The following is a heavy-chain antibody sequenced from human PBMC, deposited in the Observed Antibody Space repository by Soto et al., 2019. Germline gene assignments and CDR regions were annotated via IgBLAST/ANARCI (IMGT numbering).Heavy chain of an antibody. Sequence: SETLSLTCTVSGGSISSSSYYWGWIRQPPGKGLEWIGSIYYSGSTYYNPSLKSRVTISVETSKNQFSLKLSSVTAADTAVYYCARHESFNWNGYYYYMDVWGKGTTVTVSS. CDR3: ARHESFNWNGYYYYMDV. CDR2: IYYSGST. J-gene: IGHJ6*03. CDR1: GGSISSSSYY. D-gene: IGHD1-20*01. V-gene: IGHV4-39*01.